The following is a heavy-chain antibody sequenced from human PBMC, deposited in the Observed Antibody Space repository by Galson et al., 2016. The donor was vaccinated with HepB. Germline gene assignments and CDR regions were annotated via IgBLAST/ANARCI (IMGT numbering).Heavy chain of an antibody. V-gene: IGHV3-21*01. CDR2: ISSSGTYI. Sequence: SLRLSCAASGFIFSSYNMNWVRQAPGKGLEWVSSISSSGTYIEYADSVKGRFTISRDNAKNSLNLQMSSLRTEDTAVYYCARDQTGGGDSGYDYKYYFDYWGQGSLVTVSS. D-gene: IGHD5-12*01. J-gene: IGHJ4*02. CDR3: ARDQTGGGDSGYDYKYYFDY. CDR1: GFIFSSYN.